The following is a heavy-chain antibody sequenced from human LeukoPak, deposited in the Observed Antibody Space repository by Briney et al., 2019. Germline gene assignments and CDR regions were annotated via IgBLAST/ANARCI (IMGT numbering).Heavy chain of an antibody. CDR1: GGSVSSGGYY. Sequence: SQTLSLTCTVSGGSVSSGGYYWSWIRQHPGKGLEWIGYIYYSGSTYYNPSLKSRVTISVDTSKNQFSLKLSSVTAADTAVYYCARAGISGSYYFDYWGQGTLVTVSS. CDR3: ARAGISGSYYFDY. V-gene: IGHV4-31*03. D-gene: IGHD3-10*01. CDR2: IYYSGST. J-gene: IGHJ4*02.